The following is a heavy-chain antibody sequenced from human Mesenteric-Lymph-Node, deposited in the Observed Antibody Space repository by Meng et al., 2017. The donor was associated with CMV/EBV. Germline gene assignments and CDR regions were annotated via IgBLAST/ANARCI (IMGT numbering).Heavy chain of an antibody. J-gene: IGHJ6*02. D-gene: IGHD3-3*01. CDR1: GFTFDDYA. Sequence: GGSLRLSCAASGFTFDDYAVHWVRQAPGKGLEWVSGISWNSGSIGYADSVKGRFTISRDNAKNSLYLQMNCLRAEDTAVYYCAREFHLVTIPDVWGQGTTVTVSS. V-gene: IGHV3-9*01. CDR2: ISWNSGSI. CDR3: AREFHLVTIPDV.